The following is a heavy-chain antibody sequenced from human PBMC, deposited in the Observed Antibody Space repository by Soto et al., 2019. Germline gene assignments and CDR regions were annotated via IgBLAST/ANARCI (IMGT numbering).Heavy chain of an antibody. D-gene: IGHD2-15*01. Sequence: SETLSLTCAVSGGSISSSNWWTWVRQPPGKGLEWIGEIYHSGSSGSTNYNPSLKSRVTISVDKSKNQLSLKLNSVTAADTAVYYCARGERSCFLDYWGQGTLFPVSS. CDR2: IYHSGSSGST. CDR1: GGSISSSNW. V-gene: IGHV4-4*02. CDR3: ARGERSCFLDY. J-gene: IGHJ4*02.